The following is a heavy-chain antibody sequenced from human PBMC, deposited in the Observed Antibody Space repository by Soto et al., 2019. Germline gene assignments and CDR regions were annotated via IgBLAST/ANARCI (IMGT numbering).Heavy chain of an antibody. J-gene: IGHJ6*02. D-gene: IGHD3-3*01. CDR1: GFALRDSA. CDR2: MYSSGDV. V-gene: IGHV3-9*01. Sequence: VQLVESGGALVQPGGSLRLSCATSGFALRDSAMHWVRQVSGGGLQWVSGMYSSGDVGYAGSVRGRFTMSRDVARNALFLQMGSLTAVATALYYCVKDDLAGGADVWGQGARVSV. CDR3: VKDDLAGGADV.